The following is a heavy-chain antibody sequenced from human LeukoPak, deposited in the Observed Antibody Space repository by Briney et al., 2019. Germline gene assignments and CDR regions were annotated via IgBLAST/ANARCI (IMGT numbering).Heavy chain of an antibody. J-gene: IGHJ4*02. V-gene: IGHV3-30*02. CDR2: IQYDGSYY. Sequence: GGSLRLSCAASGFRFSAYGMYWVRQAPGKGLEWVAFIQYDGSYYYYGDSVKGRFTISRDNSKNTLYLQMNSLRDEDTAVYYCSTYSSSQGHWGQGTLVTVSS. CDR1: GFRFSAYG. CDR3: STYSSSQGH. D-gene: IGHD6-6*01.